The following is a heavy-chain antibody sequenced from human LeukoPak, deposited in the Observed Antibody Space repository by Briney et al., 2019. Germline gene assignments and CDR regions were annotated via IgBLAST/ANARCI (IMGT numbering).Heavy chain of an antibody. CDR1: GGSISGSY. D-gene: IGHD2-15*01. J-gene: IGHJ4*02. V-gene: IGHV4-59*01. Sequence: ASETLSLTCIVSGGSISGSYWSWIRQPPGKGLEWIGYVYYRGNTNYNPSLKSRVTISVDMSKNQFSLKLRSVTTADSAVYYCVRVHCSGSSCYESFDYWGQGTLVTVSS. CDR3: VRVHCSGSSCYESFDY. CDR2: VYYRGNT.